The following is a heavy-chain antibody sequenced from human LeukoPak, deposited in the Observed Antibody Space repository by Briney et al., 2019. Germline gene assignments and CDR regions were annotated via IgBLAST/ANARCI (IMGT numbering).Heavy chain of an antibody. CDR3: ATALIAARLWYFDL. CDR2: FDPEDGET. CDR1: GYTLTELS. Sequence: ASVKVSCKVSGYTLTELSMHWVRQAPGKGLEWMRGFDPEDGETIYAQKFQGRVTMTEDTSTDTAYMELSSLRSEDTAVYYCATALIAARLWYFDLWGRGTLVTVSS. D-gene: IGHD6-6*01. J-gene: IGHJ2*01. V-gene: IGHV1-24*01.